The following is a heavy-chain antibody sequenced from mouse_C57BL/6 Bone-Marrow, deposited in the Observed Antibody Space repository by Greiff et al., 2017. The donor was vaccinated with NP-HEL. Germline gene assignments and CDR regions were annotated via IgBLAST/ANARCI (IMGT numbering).Heavy chain of an antibody. V-gene: IGHV1-69*01. J-gene: IGHJ1*03. CDR3: ARSTVVAEGLYFDV. CDR1: GYTFTSYW. CDR2: IDPSDSYT. D-gene: IGHD1-1*01. Sequence: QVQLQQPGAELVMPGASVKLSCKASGYTFTSYWMHWVKQRPGQGLEWIGEIDPSDSYTNYNQKFKGKSTLTVDKSSSTAYMQLSSLTSEDSAVYYCARSTVVAEGLYFDVWGTWTTVTVSS.